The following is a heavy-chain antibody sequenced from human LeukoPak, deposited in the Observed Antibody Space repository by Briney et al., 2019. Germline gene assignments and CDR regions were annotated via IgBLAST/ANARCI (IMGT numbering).Heavy chain of an antibody. CDR1: GFTFSSYG. CDR2: IRYDGSNK. Sequence: GGSLRLSCAASGFTFSSYGMHWVRQAPGMGLEWVAFIRYDGSNKYYADSVKGRFTISRDNSKNTLYLQMNSLRAEDTAVYYCATYGSGSYYRFDYWGQGTLVTVSS. CDR3: ATYGSGSYYRFDY. J-gene: IGHJ4*02. D-gene: IGHD3-10*01. V-gene: IGHV3-30*02.